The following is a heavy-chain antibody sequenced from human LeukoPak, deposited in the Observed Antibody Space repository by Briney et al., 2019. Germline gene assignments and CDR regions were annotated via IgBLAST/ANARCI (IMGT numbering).Heavy chain of an antibody. CDR2: MNPNSGNT. CDR3: AREINYLGCSSTSCHAHYYYMDV. D-gene: IGHD2-2*01. CDR1: GYTFTSYD. V-gene: IGHV1-8*01. J-gene: IGHJ6*03. Sequence: ASVKVSCKASGYTFTSYDINWVRQATGQGLEWMGWMNPNSGNTGYAQKLQGRVTMTTDTSTSTAYMELSSLRSEDTAVYYCAREINYLGCSSTSCHAHYYYMDVWGKGTTVTVSS.